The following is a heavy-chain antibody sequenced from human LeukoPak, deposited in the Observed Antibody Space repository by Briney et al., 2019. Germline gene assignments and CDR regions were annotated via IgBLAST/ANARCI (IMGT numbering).Heavy chain of an antibody. Sequence: SVKVSCKASGYTFTSYGISWVRQAPGQGLEWMGGIIPIFGTANYAQKFQGRVTITTDESTSTAYMELSSLRSEDTAVYYCARAAIGYYYYYMDVWGKGTTVTVSS. CDR2: IIPIFGTA. D-gene: IGHD2-2*01. V-gene: IGHV1-69*05. CDR3: ARAAIGYYYYYMDV. J-gene: IGHJ6*03. CDR1: GYTFTSYG.